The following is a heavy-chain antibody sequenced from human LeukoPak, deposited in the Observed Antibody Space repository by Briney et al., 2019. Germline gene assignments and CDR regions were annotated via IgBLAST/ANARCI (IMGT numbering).Heavy chain of an antibody. CDR3: ARGNYFLGQSGDYYFDY. D-gene: IGHD1-7*01. CDR2: ISSSSSYI. J-gene: IGHJ4*02. CDR1: GFTFSSYS. V-gene: IGHV3-21*01. Sequence: PGGSLRLSCAASGFTFSSYSMNWVRQAPGKGLEWVSSISSSSSYIYYADSVKGRFTISRDNAKNSLYLQMNSLRAEDTAVYYCARGNYFLGQSGDYYFDYWGQGTLVTVSS.